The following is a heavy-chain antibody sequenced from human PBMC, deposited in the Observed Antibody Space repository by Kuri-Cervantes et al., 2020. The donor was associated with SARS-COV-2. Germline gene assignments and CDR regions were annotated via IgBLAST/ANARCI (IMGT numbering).Heavy chain of an antibody. CDR1: GFTFNTYA. D-gene: IGHD3-22*01. CDR3: ARWGGSSGSNWYFDL. V-gene: IGHV3-53*01. CDR2: IYSGGST. J-gene: IGHJ2*01. Sequence: GESLKISCAASGFTFNTYAVHWVRQAPGKGLEWVSVIYSGGSTYYADSVKGRFTISRDNSKKTLYLQMNSLRAEDTAVYYCARWGGSSGSNWYFDLWGRGTLVTVSS.